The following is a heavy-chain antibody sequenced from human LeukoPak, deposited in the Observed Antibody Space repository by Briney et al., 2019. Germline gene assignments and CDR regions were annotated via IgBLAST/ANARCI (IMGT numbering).Heavy chain of an antibody. V-gene: IGHV4-30-2*01. CDR2: IYHSGST. D-gene: IGHD4-17*01. CDR1: GGSISSGGYS. J-gene: IGHJ6*04. Sequence: PSQTLSLTCAVSGGSISSGGYSWSWIRQPPGKGLDWIGYIYHSGSTYYNPSLKSRVPISVDRSKNQFSLKLSSVTAADTAVYYCARIRLRGPYYYGMDVWGKGTTVTVSS. CDR3: ARIRLRGPYYYGMDV.